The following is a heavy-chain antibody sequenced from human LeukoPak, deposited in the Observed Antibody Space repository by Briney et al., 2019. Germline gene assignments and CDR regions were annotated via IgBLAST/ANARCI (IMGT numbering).Heavy chain of an antibody. CDR1: GFTFSSYS. J-gene: IGHJ3*02. D-gene: IGHD2-21*01. V-gene: IGHV3-21*01. CDR2: ISSSSSYI. CDR3: ASVAAFDI. Sequence: GGSLRLSCAASGFTFSSYSMSWVRQAPGKGLEWVSSISSSSSYIYYADSVKGRFTISRDNAKNSLYLQMNCLRAEDTAVYYCASVAAFDIWGQGTMVTVSS.